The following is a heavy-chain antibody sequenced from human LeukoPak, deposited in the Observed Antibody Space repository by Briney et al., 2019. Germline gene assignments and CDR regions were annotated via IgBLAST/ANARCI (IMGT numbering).Heavy chain of an antibody. V-gene: IGHV3-30*02. J-gene: IGHJ4*02. Sequence: GGSLRLSCAASGFTFSSYGMHWVRQAPGKGLEWVAFIRYDGSNKYYADSVKGRFTISRDNSKNTLYLQMNSLRAEDTAVYYCAKAIPIVVVPAATYLSNWGQGTLVTVSS. CDR3: AKAIPIVVVPAATYLSN. D-gene: IGHD2-2*01. CDR2: IRYDGSNK. CDR1: GFTFSSYG.